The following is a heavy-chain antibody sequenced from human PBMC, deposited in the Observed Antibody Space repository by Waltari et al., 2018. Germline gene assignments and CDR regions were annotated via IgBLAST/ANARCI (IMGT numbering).Heavy chain of an antibody. Sequence: QVQLVESGGGVVQPGRSLRLSCAASGFAFSSYGMPWVRQAPGKGLEWVAVISYDGSNKYYADSVKGRFTISRDNSKNTLYLQMNSLRAEDTAVYYCARVRGEQWLQSEYFQHWGQGTLVTVSS. J-gene: IGHJ1*01. CDR1: GFAFSSYG. D-gene: IGHD6-19*01. CDR2: ISYDGSNK. V-gene: IGHV3-30-3*01. CDR3: ARVRGEQWLQSEYFQH.